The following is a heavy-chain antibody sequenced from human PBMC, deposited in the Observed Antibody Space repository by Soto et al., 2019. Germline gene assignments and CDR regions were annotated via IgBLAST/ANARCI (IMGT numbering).Heavy chain of an antibody. CDR1: GGSISGSSYY. Sequence: SETLSLTCTVSGGSISGSSYYWGWIRQPPGKGLEWIESIYYSGSTYYNPSLKSRVTISVDTSKNQFSLKLSSVTAADTAVYYCARGYSSGWKFDPWGQGTLVTVSS. J-gene: IGHJ5*02. CDR2: IYYSGST. D-gene: IGHD6-19*01. CDR3: ARGYSSGWKFDP. V-gene: IGHV4-39*01.